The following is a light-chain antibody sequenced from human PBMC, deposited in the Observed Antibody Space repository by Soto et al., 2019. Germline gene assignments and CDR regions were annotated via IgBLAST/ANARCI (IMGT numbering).Light chain of an antibody. CDR1: QSVSNNY. Sequence: EIVLTQSPGTLSLSPGERATLSCRSSQSVSNNYLAWYQQKPGQAPRLLIYDASNRATGIPARFSGSGSGTEFTLTISSLEPEDFAVYYCHQRQYWPPITFGQGTRLEIK. V-gene: IGKV3-11*01. J-gene: IGKJ5*01. CDR2: DAS. CDR3: HQRQYWPPIT.